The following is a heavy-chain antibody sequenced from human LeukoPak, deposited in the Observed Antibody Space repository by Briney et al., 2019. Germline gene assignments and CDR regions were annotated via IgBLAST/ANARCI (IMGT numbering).Heavy chain of an antibody. CDR2: INHSGST. Sequence: SETLSLTCTVSGYSISSGYYWGWIRQPPGKGLEWIGEINHSGSTNYNPSLKSRVTISVDTSKNQFSLKLSSVTAADTAVYYCARSGGVYYYYYMDVWGKGTTVTVSS. CDR1: GYSISSGYY. J-gene: IGHJ6*03. D-gene: IGHD3-10*01. CDR3: ARSGGVYYYYYMDV. V-gene: IGHV4-38-2*02.